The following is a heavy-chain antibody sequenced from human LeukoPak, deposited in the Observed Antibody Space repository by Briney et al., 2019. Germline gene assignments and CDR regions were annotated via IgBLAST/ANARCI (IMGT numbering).Heavy chain of an antibody. CDR1: GGSFSGYY. CDR2: INHSGST. CDR3: ARDPGPPDAFDI. Sequence: PSETLSLTCAVYGGSFSGYYWSWIRQPPGKGLEWIGEINHSGSTNYNPSLKSRVTISVDTSKNQFSLKLSSVTAADTAVYYCARDPGPPDAFDIWGQRTMVTVSS. V-gene: IGHV4-34*01. J-gene: IGHJ3*02.